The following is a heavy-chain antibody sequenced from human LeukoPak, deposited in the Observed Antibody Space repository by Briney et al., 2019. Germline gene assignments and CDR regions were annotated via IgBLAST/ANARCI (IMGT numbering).Heavy chain of an antibody. CDR1: GFTFSSYN. Sequence: GGSLRLSCAASGFTFSSYNMNWVRQAPGKGLEWVSGINWNGGSTGYADSVKGRFTISRDNAKNSLYLQMNSLRAEDTALYYCARDSRGYYFDYRGQGTLVTVSS. V-gene: IGHV3-20*04. J-gene: IGHJ4*02. CDR2: INWNGGST. D-gene: IGHD3-10*01. CDR3: ARDSRGYYFDY.